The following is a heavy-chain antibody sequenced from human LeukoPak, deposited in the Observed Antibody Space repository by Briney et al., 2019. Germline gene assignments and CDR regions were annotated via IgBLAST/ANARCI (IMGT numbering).Heavy chain of an antibody. CDR2: INHSGST. D-gene: IGHD3-10*01. CDR1: GGSFSGYY. Sequence: PSETLSLTCAVYGGSFSGYYWSWIRQPPGKGLEWIGEINHSGSTNYNPSLKSRVTISVDTSKNQFSLKLSSVTAADTAVYYCARHVPTMVRGGGAFDIWGQGTMVTVSS. V-gene: IGHV4-34*01. CDR3: ARHVPTMVRGGGAFDI. J-gene: IGHJ3*02.